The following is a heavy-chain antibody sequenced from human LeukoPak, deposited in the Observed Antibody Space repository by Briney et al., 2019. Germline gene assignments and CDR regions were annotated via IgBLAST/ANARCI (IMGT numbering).Heavy chain of an antibody. J-gene: IGHJ5*02. CDR2: MNPNSHKT. V-gene: IGHV1-8*01. D-gene: IGHD3-10*01. Sequence: ASVRVSCKASGYTFTSYYIYGGRPAVGQGLGWMGWMNPNSHKTGDAQEFLGRVPMTRNTSTSTPHMELSSLRSEDTAVYYCARSTGRGWFDHWGQGTLVTGSS. CDR1: GYTFTSYY. CDR3: ARSTGRGWFDH.